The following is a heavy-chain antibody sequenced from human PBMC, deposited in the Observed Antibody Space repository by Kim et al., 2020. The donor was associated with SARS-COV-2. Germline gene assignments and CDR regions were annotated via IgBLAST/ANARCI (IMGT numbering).Heavy chain of an antibody. CDR2: FYYSGST. Sequence: SETLSLTCTVSGGSIRSYYWSWIRQPPGKGLEWIGSFYYSGSTNYHPSLKSRVTISVVTSTNQFYLTLSSVTAADTAAYYCARHDDYAVVFDSWGQGILVPVPS. V-gene: IGHV4-59*08. CDR3: ARHDDYAVVFDS. CDR1: GGSIRSYY. J-gene: IGHJ4*02. D-gene: IGHD3-16*01.